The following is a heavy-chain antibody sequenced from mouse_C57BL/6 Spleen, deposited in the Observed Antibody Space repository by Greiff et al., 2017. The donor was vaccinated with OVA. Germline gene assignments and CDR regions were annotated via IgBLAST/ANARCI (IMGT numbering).Heavy chain of an antibody. D-gene: IGHD2-10*01. J-gene: IGHJ3*01. V-gene: IGHV1-55*01. CDR2: IYPGSGST. CDR3: ASRFLLSSFAY. Sequence: VQLQQPGAELVKPGASVKMSCKASGYTFTSYWITWVKQRPGQGLEWIGDIYPGSGSTNYNEKFKSKATLTVETSSSTAYMQLSSLTSEDSAVYYCASRFLLSSFAYWGQGTLVTVSA. CDR1: GYTFTSYW.